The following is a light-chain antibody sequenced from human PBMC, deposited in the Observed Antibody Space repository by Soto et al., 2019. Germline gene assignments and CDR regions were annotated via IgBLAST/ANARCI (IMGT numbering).Light chain of an antibody. CDR1: NIGSKR. CDR2: YDS. V-gene: IGLV3-21*04. J-gene: IGLJ1*01. Sequence: SYELTQPPSGSVAPEKTARRTWGGDNIGSKRVHWYRQKPGQAPVLVIYYDSDRPSGIPERFSGSNSGNTATLTITRVEAGDEADYYCQVWDITTANYAFGTGTKLTVL. CDR3: QVWDITTANYA.